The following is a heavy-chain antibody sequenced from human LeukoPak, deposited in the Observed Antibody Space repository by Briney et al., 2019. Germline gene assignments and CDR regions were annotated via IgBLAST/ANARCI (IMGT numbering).Heavy chain of an antibody. CDR1: GGSISSYY. CDR3: ARWGVAATVDAFDI. J-gene: IGHJ3*02. CDR2: IYTSGST. Sequence: PSETLSLTCTVSGGSISSYYWSWIRQPAGEGLEWIGRIYTSGSTNYNPSLKSRVTMSVDTSKNQFSLKLSSVTAADTAVYYCARWGVAATVDAFDIWGQGTMVTVSS. V-gene: IGHV4-4*07. D-gene: IGHD2-15*01.